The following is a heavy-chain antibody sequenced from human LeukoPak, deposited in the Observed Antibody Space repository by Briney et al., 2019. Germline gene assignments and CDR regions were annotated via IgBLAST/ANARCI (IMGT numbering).Heavy chain of an antibody. Sequence: QTGGSLRLSCAASGFTVSSNYMSWVRQAPGKGLEWVSVIYSGGSTYYADSVKGRFTISRDNSKNTLYLQMNSLRAEDTAVYYCARDVTSYSDAFDIWGQGTMVTVSS. D-gene: IGHD2-21*01. CDR1: GFTVSSNY. CDR2: IYSGGST. J-gene: IGHJ3*02. CDR3: ARDVTSYSDAFDI. V-gene: IGHV3-53*01.